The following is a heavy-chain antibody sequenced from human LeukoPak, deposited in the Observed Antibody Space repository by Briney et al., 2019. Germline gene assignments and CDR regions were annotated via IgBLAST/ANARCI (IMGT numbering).Heavy chain of an antibody. CDR1: GGTFSSYA. CDR3: ARAYCGGDCYPFFDY. CDR2: IIPIFGTA. J-gene: IGHJ4*02. V-gene: IGHV1-69*05. Sequence: SVKVSCKASGGTFSSYAISWVRQAPGQGLEWMGRIIPIFGTANYAQKLQGRVTITTDESTSTAYMELSSLRSEDTAVYYCARAYCGGDCYPFFDYWGQGTLVTVSS. D-gene: IGHD2-21*02.